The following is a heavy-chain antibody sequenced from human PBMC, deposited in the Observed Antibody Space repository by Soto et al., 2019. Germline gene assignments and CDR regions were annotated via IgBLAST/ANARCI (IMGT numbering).Heavy chain of an antibody. CDR2: ISYDGSNK. V-gene: IGHV3-30-3*01. Sequence: GGSLRLSCAASGFTFSSYAMHWVRQAPGKGLEWVAVISYDGSNKYYADSVKGRFTISRDNSMNTLYLQMNSLRAEDTAVYYCARDPSLTIAVAGTFQHWGQGTLVTVSS. J-gene: IGHJ1*01. CDR3: ARDPSLTIAVAGTFQH. CDR1: GFTFSSYA. D-gene: IGHD6-19*01.